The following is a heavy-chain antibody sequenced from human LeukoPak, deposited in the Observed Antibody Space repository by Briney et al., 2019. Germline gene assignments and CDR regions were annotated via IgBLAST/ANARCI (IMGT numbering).Heavy chain of an antibody. V-gene: IGHV4-59*01. CDR2: IYYRGST. Sequence: PSETLSLTCTVSGGSINNYYWSWIRQPPGKGLEWIGYIYYRGSTNYNPSLKSRVTISVDTSKSQFSLKMSPVTAADTAVYYCARKLDMDVWGQGTTVTVSS. J-gene: IGHJ6*02. D-gene: IGHD1-1*01. CDR3: ARKLDMDV. CDR1: GGSINNYY.